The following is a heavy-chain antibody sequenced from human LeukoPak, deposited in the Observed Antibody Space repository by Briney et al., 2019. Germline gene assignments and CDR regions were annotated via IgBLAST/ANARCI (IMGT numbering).Heavy chain of an antibody. J-gene: IGHJ4*02. CDR1: GYTFTSYG. D-gene: IGHD3-22*01. CDR3: ARDLVHFYDSSGYYYVPFDY. V-gene: IGHV1-18*01. Sequence: EASVKVSCKASGYTFTSYGISWVRQAPGQGLEWMGWISAYNGNTNYAQKLQGRVTMTTDTSTSTAYMELRSLRSDDTAVYYCARDLVHFYDSSGYYYVPFDYWGQGTLVTVSS. CDR2: ISAYNGNT.